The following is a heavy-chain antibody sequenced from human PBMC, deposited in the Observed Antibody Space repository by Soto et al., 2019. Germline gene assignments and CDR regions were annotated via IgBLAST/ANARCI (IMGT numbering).Heavy chain of an antibody. CDR1: GSTFSSYA. D-gene: IGHD2-2*01. J-gene: IGHJ5*02. CDR2: IIPIFGTA. CDR3: ARVEYCSSTSCYGEFDP. Sequence: QVQLVQSGAEVKKPGSSVKVSCKASGSTFSSYAISWVQQAPGQGLEWMGGIIPIFGTANYAQKFQGRVTITADESTSTAYMELSSLRSEDTAVYYCARVEYCSSTSCYGEFDPWGQGTLVTVSS. V-gene: IGHV1-69*01.